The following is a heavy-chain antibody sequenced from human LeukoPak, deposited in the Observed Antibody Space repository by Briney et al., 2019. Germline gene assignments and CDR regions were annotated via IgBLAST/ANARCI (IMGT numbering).Heavy chain of an antibody. CDR3: ARVEDYDILTGFDY. CDR1: GFTFSTHN. J-gene: IGHJ4*02. Sequence: GGSLRLSCAASGFTFSTHNMNWVRQAPGKGLEWVSYISSGSINMYYADSVKGRFTISRDNSKNTLYLQMNSLRAEDTAVYYCARVEDYDILTGFDYWGQGTLVTVSS. V-gene: IGHV3-48*01. CDR2: ISSGSINM. D-gene: IGHD3-9*01.